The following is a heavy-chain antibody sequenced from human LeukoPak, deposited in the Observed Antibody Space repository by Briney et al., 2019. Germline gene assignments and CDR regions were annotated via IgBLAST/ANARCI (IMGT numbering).Heavy chain of an antibody. CDR3: ARGAGPKAFDV. V-gene: IGHV1-2*02. CDR2: INPIKGGT. CDR1: GYTFTGNH. Sequence: EASVYVSCKASGYTFTGNHLHWVRQAPGQGGEWMGWINPIKGGTSFAQNFQGGVTFTRDTSISTAYMELSPLTSDDTAVYYCARGAGPKAFDVWGQGTMVTVST. J-gene: IGHJ3*01.